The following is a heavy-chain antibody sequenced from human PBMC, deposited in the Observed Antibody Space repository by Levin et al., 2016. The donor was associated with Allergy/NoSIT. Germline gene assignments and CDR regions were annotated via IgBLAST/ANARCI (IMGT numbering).Heavy chain of an antibody. CDR1: GFTFSSYS. J-gene: IGHJ4*02. Sequence: GGSLRLSCAASGFTFSSYSMYWVRQTPGKRLEWVSSITSSSGYIYHADSVEGRFTISRDNAKNSLYLQMNSLRTDDTAIYYCVRAGDSAVPEYWGQGTQVTVSS. V-gene: IGHV3-21*06. D-gene: IGHD7-27*01. CDR3: VRAGDSAVPEY. CDR2: ITSSSGYI.